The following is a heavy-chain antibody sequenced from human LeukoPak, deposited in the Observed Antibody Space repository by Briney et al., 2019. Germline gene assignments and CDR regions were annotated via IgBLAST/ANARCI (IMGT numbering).Heavy chain of an antibody. D-gene: IGHD3-3*01. CDR2: TNSEGSTT. CDR1: GLTFSSYW. Sequence: PGGSLRLSCSPSGLTFSSYWVHGVAHAPGRGRVGLSRTNSEGSTTTYAPSVKGRLTISRDNAKNTLYLQMTSLRAEDTAVYYCARDSYVYYDFWSGYERYYYYYMDVWGKGPTVTVSS. J-gene: IGHJ6*03. V-gene: IGHV3-74*01. CDR3: ARDSYVYYDFWSGYERYYYYYMDV.